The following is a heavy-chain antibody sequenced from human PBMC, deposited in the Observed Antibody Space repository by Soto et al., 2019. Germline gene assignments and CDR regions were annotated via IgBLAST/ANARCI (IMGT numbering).Heavy chain of an antibody. D-gene: IGHD3-16*01. CDR2: ISDDGSNR. V-gene: IGHV3-30*03. Sequence: QVQLVESGGGVVQPGRSLRLSCAASGFTFTNYGMHWVRQAPGKGLEWVAVISDDGSNRYYADSVKGRFTISRDNSKNTLSLQMNGLRAEDTAVYYCATLPFDSIWGDDVFDLWGQGTMVTVSS. J-gene: IGHJ3*01. CDR3: ATLPFDSIWGDDVFDL. CDR1: GFTFTNYG.